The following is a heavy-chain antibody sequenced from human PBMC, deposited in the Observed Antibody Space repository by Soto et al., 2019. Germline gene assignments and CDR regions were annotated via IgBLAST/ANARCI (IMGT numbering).Heavy chain of an antibody. CDR3: ARSGDNYNLLVY. D-gene: IGHD1-1*01. J-gene: IGHJ4*02. V-gene: IGHV3-11*06. CDR2: SSNSGTFT. Sequence: QVQLVESGGGLVKPGGSLRLSCEGSGFTFSDYYMSWIRQAPGKGLEWISYSSNSGTFTKYADSVKGRFSISRDNTKNLLFLQMNSLRAEDTALYYCARSGDNYNLLVYWGQGTPVTVSS. CDR1: GFTFSDYY.